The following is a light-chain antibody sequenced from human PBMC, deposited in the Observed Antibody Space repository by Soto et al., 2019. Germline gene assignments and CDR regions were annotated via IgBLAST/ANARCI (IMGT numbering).Light chain of an antibody. V-gene: IGKV3-11*01. Sequence: EIVLTQSPDTLSLSPGERATLSCRASQSVRAYLAWYQQKPGQAPRLLIYDASNRATGIPARFSGSGSGTDFTLTISSLEPEYFAVYYCQQRSSWPLTFGGGTKVEIK. J-gene: IGKJ4*01. CDR3: QQRSSWPLT. CDR1: QSVRAY. CDR2: DAS.